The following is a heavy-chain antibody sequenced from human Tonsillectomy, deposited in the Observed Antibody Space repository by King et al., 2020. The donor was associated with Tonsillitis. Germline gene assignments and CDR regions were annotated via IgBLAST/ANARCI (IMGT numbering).Heavy chain of an antibody. CDR3: AKDYSLGGWYYYYGMDV. CDR1: GFTFSNYG. J-gene: IGHJ6*02. Sequence: VQLVESGGGVVQPGGSLRLSCAASGFTFSNYGMHWVRQAPGKGLGWVAFIRYDDSNKYYADSVKGRFTISRDSSKNTLYLQMNSLRAEDTAVYYCAKDYSLGGWYYYYGMDVWGQGTTVTVSS. D-gene: IGHD3-10*01. CDR2: IRYDDSNK. V-gene: IGHV3-30*02.